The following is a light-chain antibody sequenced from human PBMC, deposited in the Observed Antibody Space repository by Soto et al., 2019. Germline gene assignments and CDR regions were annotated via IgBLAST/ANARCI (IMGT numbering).Light chain of an antibody. J-gene: IGKJ4*01. Sequence: DTRMTQSPSTLSAFVGDRVTITCRASLEISTFLAWYQKPGKAPKLLIYAASTLQTGVPSRFSGSGSGTEFTLTISSLQAEDFASYYCQQLDRYPFTFGGGTKVDIK. CDR2: AAS. V-gene: IGKV1-9*01. CDR1: LEISTF. CDR3: QQLDRYPFT.